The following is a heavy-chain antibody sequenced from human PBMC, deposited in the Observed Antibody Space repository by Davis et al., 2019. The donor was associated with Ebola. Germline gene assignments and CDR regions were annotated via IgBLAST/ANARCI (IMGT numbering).Heavy chain of an antibody. J-gene: IGHJ4*02. Sequence: GESLKISCAASGFTFSSYSMHWVRQAPGKGLEWVSSISDTSSYIYYADSVKGRFTISRDNAKNSLYLQMNSLRAEDTTVYYCAKDLAVTTTYWGQGTLVTVSS. V-gene: IGHV3-21*01. D-gene: IGHD4-11*01. CDR2: ISDTSSYI. CDR1: GFTFSSYS. CDR3: AKDLAVTTTY.